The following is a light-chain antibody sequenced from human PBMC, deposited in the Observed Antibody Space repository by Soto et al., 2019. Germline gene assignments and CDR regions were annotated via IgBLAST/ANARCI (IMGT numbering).Light chain of an antibody. CDR1: QSVSSY. CDR2: DAS. Sequence: EIVLTQSPATLSLSPGERATLSCRASQSVSSYLAWYQQKPDQAPRLLIYDASNRATGIPARFSGSGSGTDFTLTISSLEPEDFAVYYCQQRSKLFTFGPGTKVDIK. CDR3: QQRSKLFT. J-gene: IGKJ3*01. V-gene: IGKV3-11*01.